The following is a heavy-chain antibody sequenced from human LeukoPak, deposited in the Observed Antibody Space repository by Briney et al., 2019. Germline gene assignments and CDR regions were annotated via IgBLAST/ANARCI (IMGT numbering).Heavy chain of an antibody. CDR2: IYYSGTT. CDR1: GGSISSYY. J-gene: IGHJ4*02. D-gene: IGHD1-26*01. Sequence: PSETLSLTCTVSGGSISSYYWSWIRQPPGRGLEWIGYIYYSGTTDYNPSLKSRVTISVDTSNNQFSLKVSSVTAADTAVYYCARSSGAYRSFDYWGQGSLVTVSS. CDR3: ARSSGAYRSFDY. V-gene: IGHV4-59*01.